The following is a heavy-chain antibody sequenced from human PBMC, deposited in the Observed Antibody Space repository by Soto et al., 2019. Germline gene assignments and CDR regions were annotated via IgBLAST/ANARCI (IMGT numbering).Heavy chain of an antibody. Sequence: LRLSCAASGFTFSSYGMHWVRQAPGKGLEWVAVIWYDGSNKYYADSVKGRFTISRDNSKNTLYLQMNSLRAEDTAVYYCAREMYSHTYYYYYGMDVWGQGTTVTVS. J-gene: IGHJ6*02. CDR1: GFTFSSYG. CDR3: AREMYSHTYYYYYGMDV. D-gene: IGHD6-13*01. CDR2: IWYDGSNK. V-gene: IGHV3-33*01.